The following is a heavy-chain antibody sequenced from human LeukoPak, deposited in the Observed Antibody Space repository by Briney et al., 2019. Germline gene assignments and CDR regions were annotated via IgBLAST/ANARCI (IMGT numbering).Heavy chain of an antibody. D-gene: IGHD3-16*01. V-gene: IGHV3-23*01. Sequence: PGGSLRFSCAASGFTFSNYAMSWVRQAPGKGLEWVSSISANGGGTYYADSVKGRFTVSGDNSQNTLYLQMNSLRAEDTAVYYCAKADAGGNYFDYWGQGTLVTVSS. CDR1: GFTFSNYA. J-gene: IGHJ4*02. CDR2: ISANGGGT. CDR3: AKADAGGNYFDY.